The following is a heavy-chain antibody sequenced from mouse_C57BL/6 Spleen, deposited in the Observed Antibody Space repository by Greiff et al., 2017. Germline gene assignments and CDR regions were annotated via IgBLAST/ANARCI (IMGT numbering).Heavy chain of an antibody. CDR3: TRSVDDHYAMDD. J-gene: IGHJ4*01. CDR1: GYTFTSYW. Sequence: VQLMESGPVLARPGASVKLSCTTSGYTFTSYWMHWVKQRPGQDLVWIGAIYTGNSDTSYNQKFQGKAKLTAVTSASTAYMELSSLTNEDSAVYYGTRSVDDHYAMDDWGQGPSVTVSS. D-gene: IGHD2-3*01. V-gene: IGHV1-5*01. CDR2: IYTGNSDT.